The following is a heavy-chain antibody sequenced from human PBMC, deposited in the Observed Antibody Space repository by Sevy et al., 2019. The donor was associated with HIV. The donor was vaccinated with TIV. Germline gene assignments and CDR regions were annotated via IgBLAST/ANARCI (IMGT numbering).Heavy chain of an antibody. V-gene: IGHV3-49*03. Sequence: GGSLRLSCTASGFTFGDYAMSWFRQAPGKGLEWVGFIRSKAYGGTTEYAASVKGRFTISRDDSKSIAYLQMNSLKTEDTAEYYCTRDPHSGSYSSHFDYWGQGTLVTVSS. J-gene: IGHJ4*02. CDR1: GFTFGDYA. CDR2: IRSKAYGGTT. CDR3: TRDPHSGSYSSHFDY. D-gene: IGHD1-26*01.